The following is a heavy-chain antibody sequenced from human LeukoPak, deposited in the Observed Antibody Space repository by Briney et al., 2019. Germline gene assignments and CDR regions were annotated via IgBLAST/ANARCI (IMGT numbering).Heavy chain of an antibody. Sequence: PSETLSLTCTVSGGSIDSYYWSWIRQPPGKGLKWIGYVFYTGSTNYNPSLKSRVTMSVDTSKNQFSLKLSSVTAADTAVYYCARGAYGSGSYYQDYWGQGTLVTVSS. CDR3: ARGAYGSGSYYQDY. D-gene: IGHD3-10*01. J-gene: IGHJ4*02. CDR2: VFYTGST. V-gene: IGHV4-59*12. CDR1: GGSIDSYY.